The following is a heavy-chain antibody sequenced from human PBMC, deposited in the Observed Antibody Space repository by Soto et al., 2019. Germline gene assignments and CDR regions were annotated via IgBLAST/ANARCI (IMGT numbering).Heavy chain of an antibody. V-gene: IGHV3-23*01. CDR3: AEDRIRAGSAVSAFLLNRSSDL. J-gene: IGHJ2*01. D-gene: IGHD2-2*01. Sequence: KGLEWVSAISGSGGSTYYADSVKGRFTISRDNSKNTLYLQMNSLSAEDTAFFFQAEDRIRAGSAVSAFLLNRSSDL. CDR2: ISGSGGST.